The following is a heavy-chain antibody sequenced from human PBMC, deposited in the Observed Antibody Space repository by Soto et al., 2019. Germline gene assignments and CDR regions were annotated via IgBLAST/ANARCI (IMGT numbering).Heavy chain of an antibody. CDR2: IYYTGST. CDR1: GGSINNHY. D-gene: IGHD7-27*01. J-gene: IGHJ4*02. CDR3: ARSNWYSEY. V-gene: IGHV4-59*11. Sequence: QVQLQESGPGLVKPSETLSLTCTVSGGSINNHYWSWIRQPPGKGLEWIGYIYYTGSTNYNPSLKSRVTIPVDTSKNQFSLNLTSLTAADTAIYYCARSNWYSEYWGQGTLVTVSS.